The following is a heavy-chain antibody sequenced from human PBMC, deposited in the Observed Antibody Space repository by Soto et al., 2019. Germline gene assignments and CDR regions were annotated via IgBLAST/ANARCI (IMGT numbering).Heavy chain of an antibody. CDR1: GGSISSGGYY. CDR2: IYYSGST. V-gene: IGHV4-31*03. CDR3: ARQTGGGGSAWFPDY. D-gene: IGHD6-13*01. Sequence: PSETLSLTCTVSGGSISSGGYYWSWIRQHPGKGLEWIGYIYYSGSTYYNPSLKSRVTISVDTSKNQFSLMLTSVTAADTSVYYCARQTGGGGSAWFPDYWGQGSLVTVSS. J-gene: IGHJ4*02.